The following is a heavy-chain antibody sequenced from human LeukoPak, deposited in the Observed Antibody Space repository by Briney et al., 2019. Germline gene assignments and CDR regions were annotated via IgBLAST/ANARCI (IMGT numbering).Heavy chain of an antibody. V-gene: IGHV4-34*01. D-gene: IGHD3-10*01. J-gene: IGHJ6*03. CDR3: ARGPTHYYGSGSYYNRAPYYYMDV. CDR1: GGSFSGYY. Sequence: PSETLSLTCAVYGGSFSGYYWSWIRQPPGKGLEWIGEINHSGSTNYNPSLKSRVTISVDTSKNQFSLKLSSVTAADTAVYYCARGPTHYYGSGSYYNRAPYYYMDVWGKGTTVTVSS. CDR2: INHSGST.